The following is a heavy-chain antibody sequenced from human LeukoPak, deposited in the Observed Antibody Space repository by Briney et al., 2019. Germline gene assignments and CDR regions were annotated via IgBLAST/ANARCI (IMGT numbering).Heavy chain of an antibody. CDR2: IKQDGSEM. V-gene: IGHV3-7*03. J-gene: IGHJ4*02. Sequence: GGSLRLSCAASGFTFSSDWMTWVRQAPGKGLEWVANIKQDGSEMFYVDSVKGRFTISRDNAKNSLFLQMNSLRAEDTAVYYCARVFRVHFDYWGQGTLVTVSS. D-gene: IGHD3-10*01. CDR1: GFTFSSDW. CDR3: ARVFRVHFDY.